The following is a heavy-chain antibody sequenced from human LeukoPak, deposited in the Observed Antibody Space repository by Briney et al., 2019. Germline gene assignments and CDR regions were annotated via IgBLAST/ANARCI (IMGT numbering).Heavy chain of an antibody. J-gene: IGHJ4*02. CDR1: GFTFSNYN. CDR3: ARDTSAYDYILGSFDY. CDR2: SSRSSGYI. D-gene: IGHD3-22*01. Sequence: GGSLRLSCAASGFTFSNYNMNWVRQAPGEGLEWVSSSSRSSGYIYYADSVKGRFTISRDNAKNSLYLQMNSLRAEDTAVYYCARDTSAYDYILGSFDYWGQGTLVTVSS. V-gene: IGHV3-21*01.